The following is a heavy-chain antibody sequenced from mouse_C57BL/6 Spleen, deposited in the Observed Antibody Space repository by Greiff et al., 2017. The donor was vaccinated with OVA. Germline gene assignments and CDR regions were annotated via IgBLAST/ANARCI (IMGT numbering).Heavy chain of an antibody. CDR1: GFTFSDYY. CDR2: INYDGSST. V-gene: IGHV5-16*01. D-gene: IGHD1-1*01. Sequence: DVKLVESEGGLVQPGSSMKLSCTASGFTFSDYYMAWVRQVPEKGLEWVANINYDGSSTYYLDSLKSRFIISRDNAKNILYLQMSSLKSEDTATYYCARAIYYYGSSYWYFDVWGTGTTVTVSS. J-gene: IGHJ1*03. CDR3: ARAIYYYGSSYWYFDV.